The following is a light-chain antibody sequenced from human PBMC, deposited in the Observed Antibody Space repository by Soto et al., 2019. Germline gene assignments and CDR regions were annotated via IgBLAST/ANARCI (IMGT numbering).Light chain of an antibody. Sequence: IQMTQSPSSLSASVGDRVTITCRASQSISSWLACYQQTPGKAPKLLIFEASTLHSGVPSRFSGSGSGTEFTLTISSLQPDDVATYYCQQYNTYLSFGQGTKVDI. J-gene: IGKJ1*01. V-gene: IGKV1-5*01. CDR2: EAS. CDR1: QSISSW. CDR3: QQYNTYLS.